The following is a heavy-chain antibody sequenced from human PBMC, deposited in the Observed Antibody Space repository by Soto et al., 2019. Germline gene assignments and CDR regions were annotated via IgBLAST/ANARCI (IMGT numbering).Heavy chain of an antibody. CDR3: ARGSGSLYYFDY. D-gene: IGHD1-26*01. CDR2: IYSGGST. CDR1: GLSVSTNY. Sequence: GSLRLSCAASGLSVSTNYMTWVRQAPGKGLEWVSVIYSGGSTYYADSVKGRFTISRDNSKNTLYLQMNSLRAEDTAVYYCARGSGSLYYFDYWGLGTLVTVSS. V-gene: IGHV3-53*01. J-gene: IGHJ4*02.